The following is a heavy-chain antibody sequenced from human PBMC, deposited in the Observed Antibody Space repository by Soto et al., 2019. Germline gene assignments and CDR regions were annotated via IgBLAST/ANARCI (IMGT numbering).Heavy chain of an antibody. CDR1: GCTVSSNY. CDR3: ARGPRKTYYYDSSGYYYDY. D-gene: IGHD3-22*01. V-gene: IGHV3-66*01. Sequence: GGSLRLSWAASGCTVSSNYMSWVRQAPGKGLEWVSVIYSGGSTYYADSVKGRFTISRDNSKNTLYLQMNSLRAEDTAVYYCARGPRKTYYYDSSGYYYDYWGQGTLVTVSS. J-gene: IGHJ4*02. CDR2: IYSGGST.